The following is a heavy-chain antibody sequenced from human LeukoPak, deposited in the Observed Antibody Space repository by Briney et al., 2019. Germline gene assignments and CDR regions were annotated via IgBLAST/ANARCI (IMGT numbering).Heavy chain of an antibody. D-gene: IGHD3-16*02. CDR1: GFTFSDYY. J-gene: IGHJ5*02. V-gene: IGHV3-11*04. CDR2: ISSSGSTI. Sequence: PGGSLRLSCAASGFTFSDYYMSWIRQAPGKGLEWVSYISSSGSTIYDADSVKGRFTISRDNAKNSLYLQMNSLRAEDTAVYYCARDGVYLYYVWGSYRPKTGDWFDPWGQGTLVTVSS. CDR3: ARDGVYLYYVWGSYRPKTGDWFDP.